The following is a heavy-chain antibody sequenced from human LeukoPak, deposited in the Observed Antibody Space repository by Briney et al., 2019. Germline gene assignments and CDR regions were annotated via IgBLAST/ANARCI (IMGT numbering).Heavy chain of an antibody. CDR3: ARDRWELLEGAFDI. CDR1: GFTFSTYG. Sequence: GGSLRLSCAASGFTFSTYGMHWVRQAPGKVLEWVAVIWYDGSNKYYPDSVKGRFTISRDNSKNTLYLQMNSLRAEDTAVYYCARDRWELLEGAFDIWGQGTMVTVSS. J-gene: IGHJ3*02. D-gene: IGHD1-26*01. V-gene: IGHV3-33*01. CDR2: IWYDGSNK.